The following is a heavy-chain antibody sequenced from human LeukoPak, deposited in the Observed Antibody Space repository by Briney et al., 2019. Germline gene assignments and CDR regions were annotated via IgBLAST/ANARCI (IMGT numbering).Heavy chain of an antibody. CDR2: IIPIFGTA. CDR1: GGTFSSYA. J-gene: IGHJ5*02. D-gene: IGHD2-15*01. V-gene: IGHV1-69*13. Sequence: ASVTVSCKASGGTFSSYAISWVRQAPGQGLEWMGGIIPIFGTANYAQKFQGRVTIAADESTSTAYMELSSLRSEDTAVNYCARVLAATGWFDPWGQGTLVTVSS. CDR3: ARVLAATGWFDP.